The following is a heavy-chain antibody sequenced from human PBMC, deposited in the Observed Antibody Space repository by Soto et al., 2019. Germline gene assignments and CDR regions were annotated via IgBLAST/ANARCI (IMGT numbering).Heavy chain of an antibody. D-gene: IGHD2-2*01. CDR3: ARGPIVPAAMRHYYYYYGMDV. CDR2: IYYSGST. V-gene: IGHV4-30-4*01. CDR1: GGSISSGDYY. J-gene: IGHJ6*02. Sequence: PSETLSLTCTVSGGSISSGDYYWSWIRQPPGKGLEWIGYIYYSGSTYYNPSLKSRVTISVDTSKNQFSLKLSSVTAADTAVYYCARGPIVPAAMRHYYYYYGMDVWGQGTTVTVSS.